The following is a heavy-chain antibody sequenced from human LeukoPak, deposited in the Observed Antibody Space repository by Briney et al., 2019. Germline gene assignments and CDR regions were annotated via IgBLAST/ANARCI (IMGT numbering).Heavy chain of an antibody. CDR2: ISSNGGST. V-gene: IGHV3-64*01. D-gene: IGHD3-3*01. CDR3: ARSGITIFGVVMETYYFDY. J-gene: IGHJ4*02. Sequence: GGSLRLSCAASGFTFSSYAMHWVRQAPGKGLEYVSAISSNGGSTYYANSVKGRFTISRDNSKNTLYLQMGSLRAEDMAVYYCARSGITIFGVVMETYYFDYWGQGTLVTVSP. CDR1: GFTFSSYA.